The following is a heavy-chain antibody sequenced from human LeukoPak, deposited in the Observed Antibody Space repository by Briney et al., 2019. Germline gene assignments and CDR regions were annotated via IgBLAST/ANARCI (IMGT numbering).Heavy chain of an antibody. CDR1: EFTFSSYS. Sequence: GGSLRLSCAASEFTFSSYSMNWVRQAPGKGLEWVSSISSSSSYIYYADSVKGRFTISRDNAKNSLYLQMNSLRAEDTAVYYCARNYGGNPGWFDPWGQGTLVTVSS. CDR2: ISSSSSYI. V-gene: IGHV3-21*01. D-gene: IGHD4-23*01. CDR3: ARNYGGNPGWFDP. J-gene: IGHJ5*02.